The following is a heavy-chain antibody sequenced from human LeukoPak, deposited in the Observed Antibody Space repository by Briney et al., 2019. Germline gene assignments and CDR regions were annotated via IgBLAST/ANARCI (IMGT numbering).Heavy chain of an antibody. J-gene: IGHJ4*02. CDR1: GFTFSSYS. D-gene: IGHD6-13*01. CDR3: AKDDGLAAAGTSFDY. V-gene: IGHV3-48*01. CDR2: ISSSSSTI. Sequence: GGSLRLSCAASGFTFSSYSMNWVRQAPGKGLEWVSYISSSSSTIYYADSVKGRFTISRDNAKNSLYLQMNSLRAEDTAVYYCAKDDGLAAAGTSFDYWGQGTLVTVSS.